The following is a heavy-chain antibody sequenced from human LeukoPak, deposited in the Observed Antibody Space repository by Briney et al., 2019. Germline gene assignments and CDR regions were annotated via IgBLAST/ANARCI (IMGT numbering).Heavy chain of an antibody. CDR2: ISGDGGST. V-gene: IGHV3-43*02. CDR3: ATDIAYDSSGYYLAPEYYFDY. D-gene: IGHD3-22*01. Sequence: GGSLRLSCAASGFTFDDYAMHWVRQAPGKGLEWVSLISGDGGSTYYADSVKGRFTISRDNSKNSLYLQMNSLRTEDTALYYSATDIAYDSSGYYLAPEYYFDYWGQGTLVTVSS. CDR1: GFTFDDYA. J-gene: IGHJ4*02.